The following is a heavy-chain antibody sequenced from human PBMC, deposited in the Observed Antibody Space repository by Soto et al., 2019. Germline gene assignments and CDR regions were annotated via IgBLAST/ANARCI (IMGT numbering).Heavy chain of an antibody. CDR2: INAGNGNT. CDR1: GYTFTSYA. CDR3: ARGGYCTNGVCLPYGLLFGY. V-gene: IGHV1-3*01. D-gene: IGHD2-8*01. J-gene: IGHJ4*02. Sequence: GASVKVSCKASGYTFTSYAMHWVRQAPGQRLEWMGWINAGNGNTKYSQKFQGRVTITRDTSASTAYMELSSLRSEDTAVYYCARGGYCTNGVCLPYGLLFGYWGQGTLVTVSS.